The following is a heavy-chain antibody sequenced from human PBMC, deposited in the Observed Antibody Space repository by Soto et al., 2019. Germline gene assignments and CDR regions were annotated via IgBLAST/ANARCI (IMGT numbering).Heavy chain of an antibody. CDR1: GYSFTTYW. J-gene: IGHJ4*02. Sequence: PRESLKISCKGSGYSFTTYWITWVRQMPGKGLEWMGRIDPGDSYTTYSPSFQGHVSMSADKSISAAYLQWNSLKASDTAIYYCARQRYYDSSGYHLPDYWGQGTLVTVSS. CDR2: IDPGDSYT. CDR3: ARQRYYDSSGYHLPDY. D-gene: IGHD3-22*01. V-gene: IGHV5-10-1*01.